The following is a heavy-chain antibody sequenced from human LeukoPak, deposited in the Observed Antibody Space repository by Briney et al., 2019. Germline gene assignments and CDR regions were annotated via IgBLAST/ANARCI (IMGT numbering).Heavy chain of an antibody. D-gene: IGHD5-12*01. CDR1: GFTFSSYE. J-gene: IGHJ4*02. V-gene: IGHV3-48*03. Sequence: AGSLRLSCTASGFTFSSYEINWVRQAPGKGLGWVSYISRSGSTIYNADSVKGRFTISRDNAQNSLYLQMNSLSSEDTAVYYCARAGDLNSGYDLDFDYWGQGTLVTVSS. CDR2: ISRSGSTI. CDR3: ARAGDLNSGYDLDFDY.